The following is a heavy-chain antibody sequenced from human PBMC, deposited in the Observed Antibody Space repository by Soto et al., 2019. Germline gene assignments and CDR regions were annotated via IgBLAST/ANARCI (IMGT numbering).Heavy chain of an antibody. CDR2: ISSSSSTI. D-gene: IGHD2-15*01. CDR3: ARDDCSGGSCYFWFDP. CDR1: GFTFSSYS. J-gene: IGHJ5*02. V-gene: IGHV3-48*02. Sequence: EVQQVESGGGLVQPGGSLRLSCAASGFTFSSYSTNWVRQAPGKGLEWVSYISSSSSTIYYADSVKGRFTISRDNAKNSLYLQMNSLIDEDTAVYYCARDDCSGGSCYFWFDPRGQGTLVTVSS.